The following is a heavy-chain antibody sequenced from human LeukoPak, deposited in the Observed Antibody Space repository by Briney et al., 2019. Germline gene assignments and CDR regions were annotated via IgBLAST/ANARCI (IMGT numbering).Heavy chain of an antibody. V-gene: IGHV4-39*01. CDR2: IYYSENA. CDR3: ARQAVTGTDCFDY. J-gene: IGHJ4*02. CDR1: GGSISSSRYY. D-gene: IGHD6-19*01. Sequence: PSETLSLTCTVSGGSISSSRYYWGWIRQPPGKGLEWIGSIYYSENAYYNPSLKSRVTISINTSKNQFSPKLSSVTAADTAVYYCARQAVTGTDCFDYWGQGTLVTVSS.